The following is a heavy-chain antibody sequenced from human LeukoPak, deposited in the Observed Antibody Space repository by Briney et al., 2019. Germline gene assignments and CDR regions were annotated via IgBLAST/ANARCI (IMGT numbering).Heavy chain of an antibody. V-gene: IGHV1-18*01. Sequence: ASVKVSCKASGYTFNNYGIGWVRQAPGQGLEWMGWINVDNGNTNYAQKVQGRVTMTKDTSTSTAYMELRSMRSDDTAVYYCAREARYDVLTNYQPYYFDFWGQGTLVSVSS. CDR1: GYTFNNYG. J-gene: IGHJ4*02. CDR3: AREARYDVLTNYQPYYFDF. CDR2: INVDNGNT. D-gene: IGHD3-9*01.